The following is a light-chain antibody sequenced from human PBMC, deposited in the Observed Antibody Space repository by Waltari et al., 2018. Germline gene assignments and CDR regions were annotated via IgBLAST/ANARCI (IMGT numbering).Light chain of an antibody. CDR1: QDILSW. Sequence: DIQMTQSPTSVSASVGARVPITCRARQDILSWLAWYQQKPGKAPKLLISAASGLESGVPSRFSGRGSGTDFTLTISSLQPEDFATYYCQQADRLPLTFGGGTKVEIK. V-gene: IGKV1-12*01. CDR2: AAS. J-gene: IGKJ4*01. CDR3: QQADRLPLT.